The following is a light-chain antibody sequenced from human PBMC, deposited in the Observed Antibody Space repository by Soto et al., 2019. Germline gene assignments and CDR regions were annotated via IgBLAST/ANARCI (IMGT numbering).Light chain of an antibody. CDR1: KSVSNTL. CDR2: GTS. CDR3: QHYGDSSWT. J-gene: IGKJ1*01. V-gene: IGKV3-20*01. Sequence: EIVLTHARDTLFFSAGERVTLSCRADKSVSNTLLTWFQQKPGQAPRLVIFGTSNRAPGIPDRFIGSGSGTDFTLTISRLEPDDFAVYYCQHYGDSSWTFGQGTKVDIK.